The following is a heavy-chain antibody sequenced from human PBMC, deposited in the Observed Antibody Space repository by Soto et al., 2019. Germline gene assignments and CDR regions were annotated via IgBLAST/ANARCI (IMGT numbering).Heavy chain of an antibody. V-gene: IGHV3-9*01. CDR1: GFTFDEYG. CDR2: ISWNSGTI. J-gene: IGHJ6*02. CDR3: EKSRGGTANGMDV. D-gene: IGHD2-15*01. Sequence: EVQLVESGGGLVQPGRSLRLSCGASGFTFDEYGMHWVRQAPGKGLEWVSGISWNSGTIGYADSVKGRFTISRDNAKNSLYLQMSSLRAEDTALYYCEKSRGGTANGMDVWGQGTTVTVSS.